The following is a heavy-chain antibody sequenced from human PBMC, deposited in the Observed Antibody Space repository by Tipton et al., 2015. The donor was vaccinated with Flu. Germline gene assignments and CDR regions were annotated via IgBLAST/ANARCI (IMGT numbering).Heavy chain of an antibody. V-gene: IGHV3-7*01. Sequence: SLRLSCAASGFIFSDYWMVWVRQAPGKGLEWVANIRQDGNELYYVDSVKGRFTISRDNAKKSLFLQMNSLRPEDTAVYYCVRKGFGDYWGQGTLVTVSS. CDR2: IRQDGNEL. J-gene: IGHJ4*02. CDR3: VRKGFGDY. D-gene: IGHD3-10*01. CDR1: GFIFSDYW.